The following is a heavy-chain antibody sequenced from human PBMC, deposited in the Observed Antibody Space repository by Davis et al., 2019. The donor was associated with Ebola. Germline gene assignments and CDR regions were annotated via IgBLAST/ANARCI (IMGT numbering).Heavy chain of an antibody. CDR1: GASISNDNW. J-gene: IGHJ5*02. D-gene: IGHD3-9*01. V-gene: IGHV4-4*02. CDR2: IHHSGSA. CDR3: ARDLYDILTGHVNWFDP. Sequence: SETLSLTCAVSGASISNDNWWSWVRQPPGKGLEWIGEIHHSGSANYNPSLKSRVTISVDKSKNQFSLNLNSVTAADTAVYYCARDLYDILTGHVNWFDPWGQGLLVTVSS.